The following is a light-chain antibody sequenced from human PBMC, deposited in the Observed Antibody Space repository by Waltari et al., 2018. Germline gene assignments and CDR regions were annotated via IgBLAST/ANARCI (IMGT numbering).Light chain of an antibody. V-gene: IGKV3-15*01. CDR2: GAS. J-gene: IGKJ1*01. Sequence: EIVMTQSPDTLSVSPGERATPSCSASASVSSNLAWYQQKPGQAPRLLILGASTRATGIPARFSGSGSGTEFTLTISSLQAEDVAVYYCQQYYSTLWTFGQGTKVEI. CDR3: QQYYSTLWT. CDR1: ASVSSN.